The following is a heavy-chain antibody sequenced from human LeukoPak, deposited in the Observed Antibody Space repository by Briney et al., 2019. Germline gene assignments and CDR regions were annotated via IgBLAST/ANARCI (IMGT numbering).Heavy chain of an antibody. CDR1: GGSFSGYY. CDR3: ARRAVVPATYPNDAFDI. D-gene: IGHD2-2*01. J-gene: IGHJ3*02. Sequence: SETLSLTCAVYGGSFSGYYWSWIRQPPGKGLEWIGEINHSGSTNYNPSLKSRVTISVDTSKNQFSLKLSSVTAADTAMYYCARRAVVPATYPNDAFDIWGQGTMVTVSS. V-gene: IGHV4-34*01. CDR2: INHSGST.